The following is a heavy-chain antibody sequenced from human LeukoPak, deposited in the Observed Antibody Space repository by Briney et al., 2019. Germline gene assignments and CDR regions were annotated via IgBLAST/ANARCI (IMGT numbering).Heavy chain of an antibody. CDR3: AKEIGQLEY. V-gene: IGHV3-23*01. CDR2: ISGSGEST. Sequence: GGSLRLSCAASGFTFSSYDMSWVRQAPGKGLEWVSVISGSGESTYYADSVKGRFTISRDNFKNTLYLQMNSLRAEDTAVYHCAKEIGQLEYWGQGTLVTVSS. J-gene: IGHJ4*02. CDR1: GFTFSSYD. D-gene: IGHD2/OR15-2a*01.